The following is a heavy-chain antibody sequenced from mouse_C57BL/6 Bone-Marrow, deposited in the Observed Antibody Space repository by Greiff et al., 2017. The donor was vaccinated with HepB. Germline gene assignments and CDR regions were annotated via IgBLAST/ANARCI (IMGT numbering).Heavy chain of an antibody. CDR1: GFSFNTYA. Sequence: EAGGGLVQPKGSLKLSCAASGFSFNTYAMNWVRQAPGKGLEWVARIRSKSNNYATYYADSVKDRFTISRDDSESMLYLQMNNLKTEDTAMYYCVRHGGRGPYFDYWGQGTTLTVSS. D-gene: IGHD3-3*01. CDR2: IRSKSNNYAT. V-gene: IGHV10-1*01. CDR3: VRHGGRGPYFDY. J-gene: IGHJ2*01.